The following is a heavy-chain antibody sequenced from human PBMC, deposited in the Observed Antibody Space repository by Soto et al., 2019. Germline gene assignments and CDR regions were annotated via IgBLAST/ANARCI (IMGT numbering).Heavy chain of an antibody. CDR1: GFTFSNAW. CDR2: IKSKTDGGTT. J-gene: IGHJ4*02. CDR3: TAHAGSVLRYFDWLLSFDY. V-gene: IGHV3-15*01. Sequence: GGSLRLSCAASGFTFSNAWMSWVRQAPGKGLEWVGRIKSKTDGGTTDYAAPVKGRFTISRDDSKNTLYLQMNSLKTEDTAVYYCTAHAGSVLRYFDWLLSFDYWGQGTLVTVSS. D-gene: IGHD3-9*01.